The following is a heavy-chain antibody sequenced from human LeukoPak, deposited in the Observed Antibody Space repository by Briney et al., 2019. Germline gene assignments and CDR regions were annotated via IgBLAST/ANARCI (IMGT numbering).Heavy chain of an antibody. CDR2: IKQDGSEK. J-gene: IGHJ4*02. Sequence: GGSLRLSCAASGFKFSNYGVHWVRQPPGKGLEWVANIKQDGSEKYYVDSVQGRFTISRDSAKNALFLQMNSLRAEDTAVYYCARDFTYCSGGTCYFDYWGQGTLVTVSS. CDR1: GFKFSNYG. V-gene: IGHV3-7*01. CDR3: ARDFTYCSGGTCYFDY. D-gene: IGHD2-15*01.